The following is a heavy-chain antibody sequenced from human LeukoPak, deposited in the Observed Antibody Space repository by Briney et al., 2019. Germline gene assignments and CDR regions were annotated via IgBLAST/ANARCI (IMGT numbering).Heavy chain of an antibody. CDR2: IYPGDSDT. CDR3: ATNTMFRGIHAFDI. Sequence: GESLKISFKGSGYRFTSYWIGWVRPMPGKGLEWMGIIYPGDSDTRYSPSFQGQVTISADKSISTAYLQWSSLKASDSAMYYCATNTMFRGIHAFDIWGQGTMVTVSS. D-gene: IGHD3-10*01. J-gene: IGHJ3*02. V-gene: IGHV5-51*01. CDR1: GYRFTSYW.